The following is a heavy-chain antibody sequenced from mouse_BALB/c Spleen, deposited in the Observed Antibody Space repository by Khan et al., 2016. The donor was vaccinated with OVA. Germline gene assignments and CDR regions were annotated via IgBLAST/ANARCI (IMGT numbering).Heavy chain of an antibody. J-gene: IGHJ3*01. D-gene: IGHD2-14*01. CDR2: INPNTGYT. V-gene: IGHV1-26*01. Sequence: LQQSGPDLVKTGASVKISCKAYGYSFTAYYMNWVKQSHGKSLECIGRINPNTGYTNYNQKFKDKAILTVDTSSSTAYMEVRSLTSEDSAVYYCARGYDFFAYWGRGTLVTVSA. CDR3: ARGYDFFAY. CDR1: GYSFTAYY.